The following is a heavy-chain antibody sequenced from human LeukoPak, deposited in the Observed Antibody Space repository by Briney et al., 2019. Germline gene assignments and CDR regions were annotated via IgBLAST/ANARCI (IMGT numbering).Heavy chain of an antibody. D-gene: IGHD3/OR15-3a*01. CDR3: VKGTGTKYYYYGTDV. Sequence: PGGSLRVSCSASGFAFSSYATHWVRQAPGKGLEYVAGINSNGGSTYYADSVKGRFTMSGDNSQNTLYLQMSSLRADDTAVYYCVKGTGTKYYYYGTDVWGQGTTVTVSS. J-gene: IGHJ6*02. CDR1: GFAFSSYA. CDR2: INSNGGST. V-gene: IGHV3-64D*06.